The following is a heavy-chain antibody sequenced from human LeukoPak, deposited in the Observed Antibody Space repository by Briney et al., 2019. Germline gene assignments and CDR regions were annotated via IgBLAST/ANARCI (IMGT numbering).Heavy chain of an antibody. D-gene: IGHD3-10*01. J-gene: IGHJ4*02. CDR2: ISGSGGST. V-gene: IGHV3-23*01. CDR3: AKIVTVGLWFGELLDY. CDR1: GFTFSSYA. Sequence: PGGSLRLSCAASGFTFSSYAMSWVRQAPGKGLEWVSAISGSGGSTYYADSVKSRFTISRDNSKNTLYLQMNSLRAEDTAVYYCAKIVTVGLWFGELLDYWGQGTLVTVSS.